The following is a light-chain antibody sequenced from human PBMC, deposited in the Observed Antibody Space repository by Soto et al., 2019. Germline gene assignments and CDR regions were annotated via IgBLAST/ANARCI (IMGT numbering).Light chain of an antibody. Sequence: QSALTQPASVSGSPVQSITISCTGTSSDVGGYNYVSWYQQHPGKAPKLMIYEVSKRPSGVPDRFSGSKSGNTASLTVSGLQAEDEADYYCNSYAGSNNCVFGGGTKLTVL. CDR3: NSYAGSNNCV. V-gene: IGLV2-8*01. CDR1: SSDVGGYNY. CDR2: EVS. J-gene: IGLJ3*02.